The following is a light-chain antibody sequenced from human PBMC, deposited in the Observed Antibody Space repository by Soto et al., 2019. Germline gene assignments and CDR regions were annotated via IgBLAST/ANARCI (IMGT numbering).Light chain of an antibody. CDR3: AAWDDSLNGVL. CDR2: SFN. CDR1: SSNIGRNT. J-gene: IGLJ3*02. V-gene: IGLV1-44*01. Sequence: QSVLTQPPSASGTPGQRVTISCSGSSSNIGRNTVNWYQQLPGTAPKVLIYSFNQRPSGVPDRFSGSKSGTSASLAISGLQSEDEADYYCAAWDDSLNGVLFGGGTKLTVL.